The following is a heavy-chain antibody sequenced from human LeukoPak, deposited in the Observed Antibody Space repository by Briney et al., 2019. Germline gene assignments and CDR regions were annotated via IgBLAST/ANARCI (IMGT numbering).Heavy chain of an antibody. CDR2: ILYSGTT. CDR1: GGSISSRSYY. Sequence: RPSETLSLTCTVSGGSISSRSYYWGWIRQPPGKGLEWIGSILYSGTTYYNPSLKSRVTISVDTSKNQFSLRLSSVTAADTAVYYCASENCSGTSCSSFDYWGQGTLVTVSS. D-gene: IGHD2-2*01. CDR3: ASENCSGTSCSSFDY. J-gene: IGHJ4*02. V-gene: IGHV4-39*01.